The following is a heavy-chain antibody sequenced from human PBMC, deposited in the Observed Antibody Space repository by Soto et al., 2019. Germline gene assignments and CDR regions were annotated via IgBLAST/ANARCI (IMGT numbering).Heavy chain of an antibody. V-gene: IGHV3-48*02. CDR1: GFTFSSYS. J-gene: IGHJ4*02. Sequence: GGSLRLSCAASGFTFSSYSMNWVRQAPGKGLEWVSYISSSSSTIYYADSVKGRFTISRDNAKNSLYLQMNSLRDEDTAVYYCARDKRYGILKYGDYRKGPTGYFDYWGQGTLVTVSS. CDR2: ISSSSSTI. CDR3: ARDKRYGILKYGDYRKGPTGYFDY. D-gene: IGHD4-17*01.